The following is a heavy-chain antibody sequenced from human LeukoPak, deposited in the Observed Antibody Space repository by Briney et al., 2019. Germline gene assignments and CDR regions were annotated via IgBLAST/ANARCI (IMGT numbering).Heavy chain of an antibody. CDR2: IYSGGST. CDR3: ARASQRAFDI. Sequence: GGSLRLSCAASGFTVSSNYMSWVRQAPGKGLEWVSVIYSGGSTFYADSVKGRFSISRDNSKNSLSLQMNSLRAEDTAVYYCARASQRAFDIWGQGTMVTVSP. J-gene: IGHJ3*02. V-gene: IGHV3-53*01. CDR1: GFTVSSNY.